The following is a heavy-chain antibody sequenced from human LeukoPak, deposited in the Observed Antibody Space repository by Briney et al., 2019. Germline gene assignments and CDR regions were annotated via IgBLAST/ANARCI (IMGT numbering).Heavy chain of an antibody. Sequence: SVKVSCKASGGTFSSYAISWVRQAPGQGLEWMGRIIPILGIANYAQKFQGRVTITADNSTSTAYMELSSLRSEDTAVYYCASSLSTNGAFDIWGQGTMVTVSS. CDR3: ASSLSTNGAFDI. CDR1: GGTFSSYA. J-gene: IGHJ3*02. D-gene: IGHD2-8*01. CDR2: IIPILGIA. V-gene: IGHV1-69*04.